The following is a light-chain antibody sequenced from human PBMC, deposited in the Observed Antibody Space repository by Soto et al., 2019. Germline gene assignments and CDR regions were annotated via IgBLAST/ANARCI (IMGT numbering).Light chain of an antibody. J-gene: IGKJ4*01. CDR3: QQTNSLPRT. Sequence: EIVMTQPPDILSVSPGERATLFCRASQSVSSTVAWYQQRPGQAPRLLIYGASTRATGIPARFSGSGSGTEFTLTISSLQPEDFATYYCQQTNSLPRTFGGGTKVDIK. CDR2: GAS. CDR1: QSVSST. V-gene: IGKV3-15*01.